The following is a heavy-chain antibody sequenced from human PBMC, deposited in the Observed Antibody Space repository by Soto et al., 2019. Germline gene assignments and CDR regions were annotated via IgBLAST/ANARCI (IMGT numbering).Heavy chain of an antibody. CDR2: ISGSGGST. Sequence: PGGSLRLSCAASGFTFSSYAMSWVRQAPGKGLEWVSAISGSGGSTYYADSVKGRFTISRDNSKNTLYLQMNSLRAEDTAVYYCAKDPYCSGGSCYSLYAFDIWGQGTMVTVSS. D-gene: IGHD2-15*01. CDR3: AKDPYCSGGSCYSLYAFDI. J-gene: IGHJ3*02. V-gene: IGHV3-23*01. CDR1: GFTFSSYA.